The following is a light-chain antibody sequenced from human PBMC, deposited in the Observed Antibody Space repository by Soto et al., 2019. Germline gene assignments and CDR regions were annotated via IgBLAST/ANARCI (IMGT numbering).Light chain of an antibody. CDR2: GAS. V-gene: IGKV3-20*01. J-gene: IGKJ1*01. CDR1: QSVSSSY. Sequence: EIVLTQSPGTLSLSPGERATLSCRASQSVSSSYLAWYQHKPGQAPRLLIYGASSRATGIPDRFSGSGSGTDFTLTISRLEPEDFAVYYCQQYGGSPLWTFGQGTKVDIK. CDR3: QQYGGSPLWT.